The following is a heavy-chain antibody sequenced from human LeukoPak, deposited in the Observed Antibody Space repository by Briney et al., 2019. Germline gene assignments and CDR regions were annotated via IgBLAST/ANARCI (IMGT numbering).Heavy chain of an antibody. V-gene: IGHV4-30-2*01. D-gene: IGHD3-10*01. J-gene: IGHJ5*02. CDR3: ARDRHMVRGSSWFDP. CDR2: IYHSGST. CDR1: GGSISSGGYS. Sequence: SETLSLTCAVSGGSISSGGYSWSWIRQPPGKGLEWIGYIYHSGSTYYNPSLKSRVTISVDRSKNLFSLKLSSVTAADTAVYYCARDRHMVRGSSWFDPWGQGTLVTVSS.